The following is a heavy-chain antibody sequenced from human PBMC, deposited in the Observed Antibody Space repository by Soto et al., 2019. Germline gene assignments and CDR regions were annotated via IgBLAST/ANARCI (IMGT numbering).Heavy chain of an antibody. CDR3: ARKAAAVAFDY. Sequence: SETLSLTCTVSGGSISSYFWSWIRQPPGKGLEWIGYIYYSGSTNYNPSLKSRVTISVDTSKNQFSLKLSSVTAADTAVYYCARKAAAVAFDYRGQGTLVTVSS. J-gene: IGHJ4*02. V-gene: IGHV4-59*08. CDR2: IYYSGST. CDR1: GGSISSYF. D-gene: IGHD6-13*01.